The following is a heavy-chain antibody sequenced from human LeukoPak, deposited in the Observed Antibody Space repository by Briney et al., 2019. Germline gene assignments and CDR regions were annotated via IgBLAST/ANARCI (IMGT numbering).Heavy chain of an antibody. J-gene: IGHJ4*02. CDR2: IWYDGSNK. D-gene: IGHD1-1*01. CDR1: GFTFSSYG. V-gene: IGHV3-33*01. CDR3: ARGGDNDGSYSVVDY. Sequence: GGSLRLSCAASGFTFSSYGMHWVRQAPGKGLEWVAVIWYDGSNKYYADSVKGRFTISRDNSKNTLYLQMNSLRAEDTAVYYCARGGDNDGSYSVVDYWVQGTLVTVSS.